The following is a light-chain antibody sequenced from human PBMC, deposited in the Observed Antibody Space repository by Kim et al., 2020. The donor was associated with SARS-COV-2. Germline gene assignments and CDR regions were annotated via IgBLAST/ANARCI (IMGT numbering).Light chain of an antibody. CDR2: GAS. J-gene: IGKJ1*01. CDR3: QQYGSSPMT. CDR1: HRVSSSY. Sequence: LPWERATLPCCAGHRVSSSYLAWYQQKPGQAPRLLIYGASSRATGIPDRFSGSGSGTDFTLTISRLEPEDFAVYYCQQYGSSPMTFGQGTKVDIK. V-gene: IGKV3-20*01.